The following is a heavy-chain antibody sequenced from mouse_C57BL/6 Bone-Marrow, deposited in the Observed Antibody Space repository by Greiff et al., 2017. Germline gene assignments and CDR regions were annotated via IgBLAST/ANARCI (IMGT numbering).Heavy chain of an antibody. CDR1: GFTLSSYA. V-gene: IGHV5-4*01. CDR3: ANYYGSSYWYFDV. CDR2: ISDGGSYT. D-gene: IGHD1-1*01. Sequence: EVQGVESGGGLVKPGGSLKLSCAASGFTLSSYAMSWVRQTPEKRLEWVATISDGGSYTYYPDNVKGRFTISRDNAKNNLYLQMSHLKSEDTAMYYCANYYGSSYWYFDVWGTGTTVTVSS. J-gene: IGHJ1*03.